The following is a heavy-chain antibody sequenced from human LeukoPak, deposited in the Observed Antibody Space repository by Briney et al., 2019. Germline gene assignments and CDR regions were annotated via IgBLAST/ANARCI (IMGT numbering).Heavy chain of an antibody. CDR1: GFTFSSYW. V-gene: IGHV3-23*01. CDR2: ISNSDGST. J-gene: IGHJ6*03. Sequence: PGGSLRLSCAASGFTFSSYWMSWVRQAPGKGLEWVSSISNSDGSTYYADSVKGRFIISRDNSKNTLYLQMNSLRAEDTAVYYCAKDQYGDYVWEGDMDVWGRGTTVIISS. CDR3: AKDQYGDYVWEGDMDV. D-gene: IGHD4-17*01.